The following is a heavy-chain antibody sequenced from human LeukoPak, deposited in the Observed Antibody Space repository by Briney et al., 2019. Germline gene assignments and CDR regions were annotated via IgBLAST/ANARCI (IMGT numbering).Heavy chain of an antibody. J-gene: IGHJ4*02. CDR3: ASGRTDIVVVPATLRNYYFDY. D-gene: IGHD2-2*01. Sequence: SVKVSCKASGGTFSIYDIFWVRQAPGQGLEWMGGIIPIFGTAKYAQKFQGRVTITADKSTSTAYMEVGSLRSEDTAVYYCASGRTDIVVVPATLRNYYFDYWGQGTLVTVSS. CDR1: GGTFSIYD. CDR2: IIPIFGTA. V-gene: IGHV1-69*06.